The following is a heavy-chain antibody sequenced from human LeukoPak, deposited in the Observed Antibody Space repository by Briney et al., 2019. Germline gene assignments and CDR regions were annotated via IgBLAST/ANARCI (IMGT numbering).Heavy chain of an antibody. CDR2: ISGSGGST. CDR3: AKDEWSYDYVWGSYRSTPDY. D-gene: IGHD3-16*02. Sequence: GGSLRLSCAASGFTFSSYAMSWVRQAPGKGLEWVSAISGSGGSTYYADSVKGRFTISRDNSKNTLYLQMNSLRAEYTAVYYCAKDEWSYDYVWGSYRSTPDYWGQGTLVTVSS. J-gene: IGHJ4*02. CDR1: GFTFSSYA. V-gene: IGHV3-23*01.